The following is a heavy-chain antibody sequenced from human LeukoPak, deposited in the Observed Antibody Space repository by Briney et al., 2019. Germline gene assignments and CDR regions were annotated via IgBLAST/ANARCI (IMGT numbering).Heavy chain of an antibody. J-gene: IGHJ4*02. Sequence: GGSLRLSCAASGFTFSNYWMHWVRHAPGKGLVWVSRINTDGRSTSYADSVKDRFTISRDNAKNTLYLQMNSLRPEDTAVYYCARTVDFWSGYPTYYFDYWGQGTLVTVSS. V-gene: IGHV3-74*01. CDR3: ARTVDFWSGYPTYYFDY. CDR2: INTDGRST. D-gene: IGHD3-3*01. CDR1: GFTFSNYW.